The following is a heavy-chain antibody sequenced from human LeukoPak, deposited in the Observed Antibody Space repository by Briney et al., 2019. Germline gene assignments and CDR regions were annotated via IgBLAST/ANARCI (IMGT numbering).Heavy chain of an antibody. CDR1: GGTFSSYA. J-gene: IGHJ4*02. V-gene: IGHV1-18*01. CDR2: ISAYNGNT. D-gene: IGHD3/OR15-3a*01. CDR3: ARGPKPHVGGFDFLYYFDY. Sequence: GASVKVSCKASGGTFSSYAISWVRQAPGQGLEWMEWISAYNGNTNYAQKLQGRVTMTTDTSTSTAYMELRSLRSDDTAVYYCARGPKPHVGGFDFLYYFDYWGQGTLVTVSS.